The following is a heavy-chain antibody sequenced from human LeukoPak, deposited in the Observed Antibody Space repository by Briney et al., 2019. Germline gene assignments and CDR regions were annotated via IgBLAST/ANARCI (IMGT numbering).Heavy chain of an antibody. V-gene: IGHV4-59*05. CDR3: STLTYYYDSSGYYYFDY. D-gene: IGHD3-22*01. Sequence: KPSETLSLTCTVSGGSISSYYWSWIRQLPGKGLEWIGSIYYSGSTYYNPSLKSRVTISVDTSKNQFSLKLSSVTAADTALYYCSTLTYYYDSSGYYYFDYWGQGTLVTVSS. CDR1: GGSISSYY. J-gene: IGHJ4*02. CDR2: IYYSGST.